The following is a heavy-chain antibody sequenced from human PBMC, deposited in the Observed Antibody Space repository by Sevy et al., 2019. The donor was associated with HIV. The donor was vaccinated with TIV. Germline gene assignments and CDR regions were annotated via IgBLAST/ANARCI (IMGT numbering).Heavy chain of an antibody. J-gene: IGHJ6*02. CDR2: IKQDGSEK. D-gene: IGHD3-3*01. V-gene: IGHV3-7*01. Sequence: GGSLRLSCAASGFTFSSYWMSWVRQAPGKGLEWVANIKQDGSEKYYVDSVKGRFTISRDNAKNSLYLQMNSLTAEDTDVYYCARHVGRGYDFWSGYPYYYYYGMDVWGQGTTVTVSS. CDR3: ARHVGRGYDFWSGYPYYYYYGMDV. CDR1: GFTFSSYW.